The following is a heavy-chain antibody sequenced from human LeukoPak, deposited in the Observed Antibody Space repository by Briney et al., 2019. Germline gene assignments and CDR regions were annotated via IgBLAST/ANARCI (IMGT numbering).Heavy chain of an antibody. D-gene: IGHD1-1*01. V-gene: IGHV3-23*01. J-gene: IGHJ4*02. CDR3: AKGQELDDGVFDS. CDR2: IRSNGDTT. CDR1: GFTFRSIA. Sequence: GGSLRLSCAASGFTFRSIAMTWVRQAPGKGLEWVSSIRSNGDTTYNADSVKGRFTISRDNSKNTLYLQMNRLRVEDTAVYYCAKGQELDDGVFDSWGQGTLVTVSS.